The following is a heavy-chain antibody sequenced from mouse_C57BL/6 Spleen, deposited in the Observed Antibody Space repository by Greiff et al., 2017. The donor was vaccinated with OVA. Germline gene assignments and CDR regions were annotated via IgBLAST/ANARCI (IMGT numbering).Heavy chain of an antibody. J-gene: IGHJ2*01. CDR3: ARVRGKSD. D-gene: IGHD2-1*01. V-gene: IGHV1-61*01. Sequence: QVQLQQPGAELVRPGSSVKLSCQASGYTFTSYWMDWVKQRPGQGLEWIGNIYPSDSETHYNQKFKDKATLTVDKSSSTAYMQLSSLTSEDSAVYYCARVRGKSDWGQGTTLTVSS. CDR1: GYTFTSYW. CDR2: IYPSDSET.